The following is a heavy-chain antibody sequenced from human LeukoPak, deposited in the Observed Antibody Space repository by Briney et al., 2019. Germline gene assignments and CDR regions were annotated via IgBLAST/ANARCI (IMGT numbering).Heavy chain of an antibody. J-gene: IGHJ4*02. Sequence: PGWSLRLSCAASGFTFNSNAMSWVRQAPGKGLEWVSGISGGGGVRYSADSVKGRFTISRDNSKNTLYLQMNSLRAEDTAVYYCARRSDYFDCWGQGTLVTVSS. CDR1: GFTFNSNA. CDR3: ARRSDYFDC. D-gene: IGHD3-3*01. V-gene: IGHV3-23*01. CDR2: ISGGGGVR.